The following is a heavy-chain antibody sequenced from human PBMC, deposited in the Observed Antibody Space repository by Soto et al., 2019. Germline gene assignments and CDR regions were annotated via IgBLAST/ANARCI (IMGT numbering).Heavy chain of an antibody. J-gene: IGHJ4*02. CDR2: ISYGGSNI. CDR1: GFTFSSYA. D-gene: IGHD3-22*01. Sequence: GGSLRLSCAASGFTFSSYAMHWVRQVPGKGLEWVAVISYGGSNIYYADSVKGRFTISRDNAKNSLYLQMNSLRAEDTAVYYCAKDSQQMIVYFDYWGQGTQVTVSS. CDR3: AKDSQQMIVYFDY. V-gene: IGHV3-30-3*01.